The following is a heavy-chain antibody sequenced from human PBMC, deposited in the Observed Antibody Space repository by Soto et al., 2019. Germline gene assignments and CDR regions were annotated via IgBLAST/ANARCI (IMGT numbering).Heavy chain of an antibody. CDR1: GFTFTSSA. CDR2: IVVGSGNT. J-gene: IGHJ4*02. Sequence: VASVKVSCKASGFTFTSSAVQWVRQARGQRLEWIGWIVVGSGNTNYAQKFQERVTITRDMSTSTAYMELSSLRSEDTAVYYCAADHPAYYYDSSGYYFDYWGQGTLVTVSS. V-gene: IGHV1-58*01. D-gene: IGHD3-22*01. CDR3: AADHPAYYYDSSGYYFDY.